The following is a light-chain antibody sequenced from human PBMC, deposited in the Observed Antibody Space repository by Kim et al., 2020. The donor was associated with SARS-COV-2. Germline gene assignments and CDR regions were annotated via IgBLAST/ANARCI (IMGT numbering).Light chain of an antibody. J-gene: IGKJ2*01. CDR3: QQHSNWPYT. CDR1: QSVSNN. Sequence: PGEGATLSCRASQSVSNNLAWYQQKPGQPPRLLMYAASTRATGIPARFSGSGSGTEFTLTISSLQSEDFAVYYCQQHSNWPYTFGQGTKLEI. CDR2: AAS. V-gene: IGKV3D-15*01.